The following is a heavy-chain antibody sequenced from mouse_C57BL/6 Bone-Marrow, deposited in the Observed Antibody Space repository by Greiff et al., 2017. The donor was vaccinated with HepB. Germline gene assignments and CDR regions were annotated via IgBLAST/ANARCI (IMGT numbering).Heavy chain of an antibody. CDR2: ISSGGSYT. Sequence: EVQLVESGGDLVKPGGSLKLSCAASGFTFSSYGMSWVRQTPDKRLEWVATISSGGSYTYYPDSVKGRFTISRDNAKNTLYLQMSSLKSEDTAMYYCAREYSDYWGQGTTLTVSS. CDR3: AREYSDY. J-gene: IGHJ2*01. CDR1: GFTFSSYG. V-gene: IGHV5-6*01.